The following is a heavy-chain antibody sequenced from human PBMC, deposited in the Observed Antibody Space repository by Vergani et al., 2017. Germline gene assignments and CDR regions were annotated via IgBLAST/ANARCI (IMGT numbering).Heavy chain of an antibody. CDR2: VSGSSATP. D-gene: IGHD1-26*01. Sequence: EVQLVESGGGLVQPGGSLRLSCAASGFTFSSYSMNWVRQAPGKGLEWVSSVSGSSATPYYADSVKGRFIISRDNAKNSVFLQINGLRAEDTAVYYCARGGVVGSTGRTFEFWGQGTTVTVSS. J-gene: IGHJ3*01. V-gene: IGHV3-48*04. CDR1: GFTFSSYS. CDR3: ARGGVVGSTGRTFEF.